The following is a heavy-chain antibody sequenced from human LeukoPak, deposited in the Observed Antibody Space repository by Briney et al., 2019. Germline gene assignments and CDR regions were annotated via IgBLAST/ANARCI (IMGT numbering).Heavy chain of an antibody. CDR3: TRDILVGSGSYLNWFGP. J-gene: IGHJ5*02. CDR1: GFTFGDYA. V-gene: IGHV3-49*03. CDR2: IRSKAYGGTT. D-gene: IGHD1-26*01. Sequence: PGGSLRLSCTASGFTFGDYAMSWFRQAPGKGLEWVGFIRSKAYGGTTEYAASVKGRFTISRDDSKSIAYLQMNSLKTEDTAVYYCTRDILVGSGSYLNWFGPWGQGTLVTVSS.